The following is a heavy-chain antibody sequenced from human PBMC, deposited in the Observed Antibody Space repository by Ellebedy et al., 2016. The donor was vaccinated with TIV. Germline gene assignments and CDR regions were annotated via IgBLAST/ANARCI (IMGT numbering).Heavy chain of an antibody. D-gene: IGHD3-10*01. Sequence: GGSLRLXXAASGFTFDDYAMHWVRQAPGKGLEWVSGISWNSGSIGYADSVKGRFTISRDNAKNSLYLQMNSLRAEDTAVYYCARDRGLWFGELAIEYYFDYWGQGTLVTVSS. CDR1: GFTFDDYA. V-gene: IGHV3-9*01. CDR3: ARDRGLWFGELAIEYYFDY. J-gene: IGHJ4*02. CDR2: ISWNSGSI.